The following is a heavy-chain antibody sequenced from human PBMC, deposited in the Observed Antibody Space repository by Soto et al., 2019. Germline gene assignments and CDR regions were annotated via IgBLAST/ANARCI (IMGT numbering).Heavy chain of an antibody. CDR2: ISGSGGST. CDR1: GFTFSSYA. D-gene: IGHD6-19*01. CDR3: AKVPSIAVAGIRDYYGMDV. J-gene: IGHJ6*02. Sequence: GGSLRLCCAASGFTFSSYAMSWVRQAPGKGLEWVSAISGSGGSTYYADSVKGRFTISRDNSKNTLYLQMNSLRAEDTAVYYCAKVPSIAVAGIRDYYGMDVWGQGTTVTVSS. V-gene: IGHV3-23*01.